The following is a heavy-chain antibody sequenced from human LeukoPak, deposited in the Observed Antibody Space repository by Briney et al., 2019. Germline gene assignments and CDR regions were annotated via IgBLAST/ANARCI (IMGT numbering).Heavy chain of an antibody. CDR2: ISYDGSNK. CDR3: VRDGLYASGSYYFDY. J-gene: IGHJ4*02. Sequence: GGSLRLSCAASGFTFSNYNMNWVRQAPGKGLEWVAVISYDGSNKYYADSVRGRFTISRDNSKNTLYLQVNSLRPEDTAVYYCVRDGLYASGSYYFDYWGQGTLVTVSS. D-gene: IGHD3-10*01. V-gene: IGHV3-30-3*01. CDR1: GFTFSNYN.